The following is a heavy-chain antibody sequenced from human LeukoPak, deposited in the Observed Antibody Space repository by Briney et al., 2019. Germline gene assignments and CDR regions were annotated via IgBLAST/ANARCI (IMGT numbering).Heavy chain of an antibody. J-gene: IGHJ6*04. CDR1: GFTLSSYG. V-gene: IGHV3-30*18. D-gene: IGHD6-19*01. Sequence: GGSLRLSCAASGFTLSSYGMHWVRQAPGKGLEWVAVISYDGSNKYYADSVKGRFTISRDNSKNTLYLQMNSLRAEDTAVYYCAKDPHSSGWYYYYGMDVWGKGTTVTVSS. CDR2: ISYDGSNK. CDR3: AKDPHSSGWYYYYGMDV.